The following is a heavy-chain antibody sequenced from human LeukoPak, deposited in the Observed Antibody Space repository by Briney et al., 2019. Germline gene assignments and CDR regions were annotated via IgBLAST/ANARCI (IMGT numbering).Heavy chain of an antibody. CDR2: IYSGGST. D-gene: IGHD1-1*01. V-gene: IGHV3-66*01. J-gene: IGHJ3*02. Sequence: GGSLRLSCAASGFTVSSSYMSWVRQAPGKGLEWVSVIYSGGSTYYADSVKGRFTISRDNSKNTLYLQMNSLRAEDTAVYYCARARPPPTYPPDGFDIWGQGTMVTVSS. CDR3: ARARPPPTYPPDGFDI. CDR1: GFTVSSSY.